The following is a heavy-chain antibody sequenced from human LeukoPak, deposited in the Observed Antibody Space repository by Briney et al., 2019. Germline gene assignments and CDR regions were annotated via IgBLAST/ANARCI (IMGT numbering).Heavy chain of an antibody. CDR3: ARDGTAAGLYFDL. CDR2: IRQDEGEK. V-gene: IGHV3-7*01. J-gene: IGHJ4*01. CDR1: GFTFSSYW. Sequence: PGGSLRLSCAVSGFTFSSYWMNWVRQAPGKGLEWVASIRQDEGEKSYVDSVKGRFTISRDNTKNSLYLQINSLRAEDTAVYYCARDGTAAGLYFDLWGQGTLVTVSS. D-gene: IGHD6-13*01.